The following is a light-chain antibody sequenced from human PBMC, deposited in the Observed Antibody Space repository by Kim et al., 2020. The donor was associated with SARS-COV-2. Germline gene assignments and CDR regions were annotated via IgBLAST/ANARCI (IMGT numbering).Light chain of an antibody. CDR1: STDVGAYDH. J-gene: IGLJ3*02. CDR2: NVN. CDR3: SSYATSTTWV. V-gene: IGLV2-14*04. Sequence: GQPTTILCTGGSTDVGAYDHVSWYQQHPDKVPKLFIFNVNGRPSGVSSRFSGSKSGNTASLTISDLQTEDEADYYCSSYATSTTWVFGGGTQLTVL.